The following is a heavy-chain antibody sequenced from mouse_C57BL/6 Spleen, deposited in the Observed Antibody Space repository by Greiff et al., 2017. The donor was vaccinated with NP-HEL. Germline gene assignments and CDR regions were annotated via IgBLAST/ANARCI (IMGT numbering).Heavy chain of an antibody. Sequence: VQLQQPGAELVRPGSSVKLSCKASGYTFTSYWMHWVKQRPIQGLEWIGNIDPSDSETHYNQKFKDKATLTVDKSSSTAYMQLSSLTSEDSAVYYCATYYGSNYFDYWGQGTTLTVSS. CDR1: GYTFTSYW. V-gene: IGHV1-52*01. D-gene: IGHD1-1*01. J-gene: IGHJ2*01. CDR3: ATYYGSNYFDY. CDR2: IDPSDSET.